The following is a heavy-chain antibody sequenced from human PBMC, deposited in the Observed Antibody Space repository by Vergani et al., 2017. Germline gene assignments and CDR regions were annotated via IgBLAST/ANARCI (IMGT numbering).Heavy chain of an antibody. CDR3: AREASHPTFDCSGGSCYSSLGYFDY. Sequence: QVQLQESGPGLVKPSETLSLTCTVSGGSISSYYWSWIRQPAGKGLEWIGRIYTSGSTNYNPSLKSRVTMSVDTSKNQFSLKLSSVTAADTAVYYCAREASHPTFDCSGGSCYSSLGYFDYWGQGTLVTVSS. V-gene: IGHV4-4*07. CDR2: IYTSGST. CDR1: GGSISSYY. D-gene: IGHD2-15*01. J-gene: IGHJ4*02.